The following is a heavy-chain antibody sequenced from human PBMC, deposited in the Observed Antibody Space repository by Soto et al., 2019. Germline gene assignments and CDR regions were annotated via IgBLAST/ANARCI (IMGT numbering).Heavy chain of an antibody. J-gene: IGHJ4*02. V-gene: IGHV3-30-3*01. CDR3: ARDNTRAGWRMGPIDY. CDR1: GFTFSSYA. CDR2: ISYDGSNK. Sequence: QVQLVESGGGVVQPGRSLRLSCAASGFTFSSYAMHWVRQAPGKGLEWVAVISYDGSNKYYADSVKGRFTISRDNSKSTLYLQMDSLRAEDTAVYYCARDNTRAGWRMGPIDYWGQGTLVTVSS. D-gene: IGHD6-19*01.